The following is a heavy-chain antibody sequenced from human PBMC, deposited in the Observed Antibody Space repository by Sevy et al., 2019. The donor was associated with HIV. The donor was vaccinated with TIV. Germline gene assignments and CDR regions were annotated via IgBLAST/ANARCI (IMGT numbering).Heavy chain of an antibody. J-gene: IGHJ3*02. CDR1: GFTFNTYT. CDR3: AKDIVFMMGEAFDI. V-gene: IGHV3-23*01. D-gene: IGHD2-15*01. CDR2: ISGGGYSDEST. Sequence: GGYLRLSCVASGFTFNTYTMNWVRQTPGKGLEWVSAISGGGYSDESTYYADSVKGRFTIFRDKSKNPLYLQMNNLKTDDTAIYYCAKDIVFMMGEAFDIWGQGTMVTVSS.